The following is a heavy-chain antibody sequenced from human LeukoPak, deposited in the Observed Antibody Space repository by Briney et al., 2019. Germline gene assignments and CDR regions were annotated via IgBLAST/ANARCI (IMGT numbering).Heavy chain of an antibody. J-gene: IGHJ4*02. Sequence: GGSLRLSCAASGFTFSSYSMNWVRQAPGKGLEWVSSISSSSSYIYYADSVKGRFTISRDNAKNSLYLQMNSLRAEDTAVYYCAREGSGWDHYYFDYWGQGTLVTVSS. CDR1: GFTFSSYS. D-gene: IGHD6-19*01. CDR3: AREGSGWDHYYFDY. CDR2: ISSSSSYI. V-gene: IGHV3-21*01.